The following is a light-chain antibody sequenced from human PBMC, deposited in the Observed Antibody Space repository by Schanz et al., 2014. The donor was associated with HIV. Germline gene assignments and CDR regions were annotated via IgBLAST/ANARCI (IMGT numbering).Light chain of an antibody. CDR2: GAS. V-gene: IGKV3-20*01. CDR3: QQFHTYPYT. Sequence: ETVLTQSPGSLSLSPGERATLSCRASQSLGGSQLAWYQHKPGQAPRLLIYGASNRATGIPDRFSGGGSGTDFTLTISGLLPDDFATYFCQQFHTYPYTFGQGTKLEIK. J-gene: IGKJ2*01. CDR1: QSLGGSQ.